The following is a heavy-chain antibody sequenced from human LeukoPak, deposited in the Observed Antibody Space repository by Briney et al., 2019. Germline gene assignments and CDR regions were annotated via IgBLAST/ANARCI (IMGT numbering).Heavy chain of an antibody. CDR3: ARSFSPNYYDLLDY. CDR1: VGSISTYY. Sequence: PSETLSLTCIVSVGSISTYYWGWVRQPPGKGLEWVRYISYSGSTNYNPSLKSRVTTSLDTSKNQFSLKLNSVTAADTAMYYCARSFSPNYYDLLDYWGQGTLVTVSS. V-gene: IGHV4-59*01. J-gene: IGHJ4*02. CDR2: ISYSGST. D-gene: IGHD3-22*01.